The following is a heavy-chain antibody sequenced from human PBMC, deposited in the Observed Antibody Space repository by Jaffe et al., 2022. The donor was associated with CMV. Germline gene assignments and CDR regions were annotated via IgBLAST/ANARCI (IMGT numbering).Heavy chain of an antibody. J-gene: IGHJ6*02. CDR3: ARVGCGGDCYPETSYYYYYGMDV. CDR2: IWYDGSNK. Sequence: QVQLVESGGGVVQPGRSLRLSCAASGFTFSSYGMHWVRQAPGKGLEWVAVIWYDGSNKYYADSVKGRFTISRDNSKNTLYLQMNSLRAEDTAVYYCARVGCGGDCYPETSYYYYYGMDVWGQGTTVTVSS. CDR1: GFTFSSYG. D-gene: IGHD2-21*02. V-gene: IGHV3-33*01.